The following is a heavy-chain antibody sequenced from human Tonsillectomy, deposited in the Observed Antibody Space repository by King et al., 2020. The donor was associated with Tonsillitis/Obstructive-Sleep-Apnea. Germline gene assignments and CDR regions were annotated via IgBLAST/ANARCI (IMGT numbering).Heavy chain of an antibody. CDR3: ARGDILVVVAASDYYYYMDV. J-gene: IGHJ6*03. D-gene: IGHD2-15*01. Sequence: VQLQQWGAGLLKPSETLSLTCAVYGGSFSGSYWSWIRQSPGKGLEWIGEINHSGSTNYNPSLKSRVTISVDTSKNQLSLKMSSVTAADTAVYYCARGDILVVVAASDYYYYMDVWGKGTTVTVSS. CDR1: GGSFSGSY. V-gene: IGHV4-34*01. CDR2: INHSGST.